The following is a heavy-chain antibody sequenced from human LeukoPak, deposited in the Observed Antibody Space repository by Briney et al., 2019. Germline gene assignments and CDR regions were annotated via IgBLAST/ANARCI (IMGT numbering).Heavy chain of an antibody. CDR2: IYPGDSDT. J-gene: IGHJ4*02. Sequence: GESLKISCKGSGYSFTSYWIGWGRPMPGKGLEWMGIIYPGDSDTRYSPSFQGQVTISADKSISTAYLQWSSLKASDTAMYYCARFRLWRAAAGSDYFDYWGQGTLVTVSS. CDR1: GYSFTSYW. V-gene: IGHV5-51*01. D-gene: IGHD6-13*01. CDR3: ARFRLWRAAAGSDYFDY.